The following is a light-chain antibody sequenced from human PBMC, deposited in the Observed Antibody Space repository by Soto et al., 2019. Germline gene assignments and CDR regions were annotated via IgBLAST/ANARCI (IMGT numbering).Light chain of an antibody. Sequence: DIQMTQSPSTLSASVGDRVTITCRASQSISSWLAWYQQKPGKAPKLLIYKASSLESGAPSRFSGSGSGTEFTLTISSLHTADFATYYCQQYTSYPSFGHGNKVDIK. CDR1: QSISSW. V-gene: IGKV1-5*03. CDR2: KAS. CDR3: QQYTSYPS. J-gene: IGKJ3*01.